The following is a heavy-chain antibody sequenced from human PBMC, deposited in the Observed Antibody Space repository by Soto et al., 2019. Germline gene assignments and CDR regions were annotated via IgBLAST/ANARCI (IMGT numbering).Heavy chain of an antibody. CDR2: IWNDGIRK. CDR1: GFTFSRYG. CDR3: VRATYFSDSSGYTRCFDY. Sequence: PGGSLRLSCAASGFTFSRYGMHWVRQAPGKGLEWVALIWNDGIRKVYVDSVKGRFTTSRDESKNSVYLQMNSLKTEDTAVYYCVRATYFSDSSGYTRCFDYWGQGTLVTVSS. J-gene: IGHJ4*02. V-gene: IGHV3-33*01. D-gene: IGHD3-22*01.